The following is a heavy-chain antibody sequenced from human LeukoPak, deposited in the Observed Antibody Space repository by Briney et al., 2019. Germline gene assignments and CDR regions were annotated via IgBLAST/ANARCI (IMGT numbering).Heavy chain of an antibody. J-gene: IGHJ3*02. D-gene: IGHD3-22*01. Sequence: PGGSLRLSCAASGFTFSSYAMNWVRQAPGKGLEWISGISGSGGVTYYADSVKGRFTISRDNAKNSLYLQMNSLRAEDTAVYYCARAGNYYEDAFDIWGQGTMVTVSS. CDR1: GFTFSSYA. V-gene: IGHV3-21*01. CDR2: ISGSGGVT. CDR3: ARAGNYYEDAFDI.